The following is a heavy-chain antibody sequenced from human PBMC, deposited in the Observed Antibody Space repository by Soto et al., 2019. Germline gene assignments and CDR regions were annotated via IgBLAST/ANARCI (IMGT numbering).Heavy chain of an antibody. Sequence: SVKVSCKASGGTFSSYAISWVRQAPGQGLEWMGGIIPIFGTANYAQKFQGRVTITADKSTSTAYMELSSLRSEDTAVYYCARGGLTLRNAYYDYWGQGTLVTVSS. J-gene: IGHJ4*02. CDR1: GGTFSSYA. CDR2: IIPIFGTA. D-gene: IGHD5-12*01. V-gene: IGHV1-69*06. CDR3: ARGGLTLRNAYYDY.